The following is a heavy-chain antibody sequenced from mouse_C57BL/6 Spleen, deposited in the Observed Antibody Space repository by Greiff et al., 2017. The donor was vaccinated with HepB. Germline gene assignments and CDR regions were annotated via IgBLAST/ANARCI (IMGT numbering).Heavy chain of an antibody. V-gene: IGHV5-16*01. Sequence: EVQVVESEGGLVQPGSSMKLSCTASGFTFSDYYMAWVRQVPEKGLEWVANINYDGSSTYYLDSLKSRFIISRDNAKNILYLQMSSLKSEDTATYYCARDNWDRGYFDVWGTGTTVTVSS. CDR2: INYDGSST. CDR3: ARDNWDRGYFDV. CDR1: GFTFSDYY. J-gene: IGHJ1*03. D-gene: IGHD4-1*01.